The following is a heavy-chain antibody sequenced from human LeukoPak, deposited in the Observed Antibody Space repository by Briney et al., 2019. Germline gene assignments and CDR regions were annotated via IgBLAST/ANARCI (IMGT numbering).Heavy chain of an antibody. CDR2: ISYDGSNK. V-gene: IGHV3-30*03. J-gene: IGHJ4*02. Sequence: GGSLRLSCAASGFTFSSYGMHWVRQAPGKGLEWVAVISYDGSNKYYADSVKGRFTISRDNSKNTLYLQMNSLRAEDTAVYYCARHCGGGGDCPDYWGQGTLVTVSS. CDR1: GFTFSSYG. CDR3: ARHCGGGGDCPDY. D-gene: IGHD2-21*01.